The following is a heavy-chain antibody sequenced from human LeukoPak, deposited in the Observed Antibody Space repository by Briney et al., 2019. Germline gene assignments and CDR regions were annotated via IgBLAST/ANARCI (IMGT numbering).Heavy chain of an antibody. CDR3: TTVSHFYL. D-gene: IGHD2/OR15-2a*01. Sequence: GGSLRLSCATSGFTFSDAWLSWVRQTPGKGLEWVGRIKSDGTTDYGAPVKGRFTISRDDSKATQYLQMNSLKTEDTAIYYCTTVSHFYLGGQGTLVSVST. CDR2: IKSDGTT. V-gene: IGHV3-15*01. CDR1: GFTFSDAW. J-gene: IGHJ4*02.